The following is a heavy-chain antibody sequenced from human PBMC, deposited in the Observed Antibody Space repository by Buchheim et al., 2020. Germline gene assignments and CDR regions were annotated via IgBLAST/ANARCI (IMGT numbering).Heavy chain of an antibody. CDR1: GFTFSSYG. D-gene: IGHD3-22*01. V-gene: IGHV3-30*18. CDR3: AKDGLGYYDSSGYYGDYYMDV. Sequence: QVQLVESGGGVVQPGRSLRLSCAASGFTFSSYGMHWVRQAPGKGLEWVAVISYDGSNKYYADSVKGRFTISRDNSKNTLYLQMNSLRAEDTAAYYCAKDGLGYYDSSGYYGDYYMDVWGKGTT. CDR2: ISYDGSNK. J-gene: IGHJ6*03.